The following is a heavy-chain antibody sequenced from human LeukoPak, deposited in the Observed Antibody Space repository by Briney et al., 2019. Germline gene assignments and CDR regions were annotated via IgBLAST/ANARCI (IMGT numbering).Heavy chain of an antibody. CDR1: GFTFSSYG. CDR2: ISYDGSNK. D-gene: IGHD3-3*01. Sequence: PGGSLRLSCAASGFTFSSYGMHWVRQAPGKGLEWVAVISYDGSNKYYADSVKGRFTISRDNSKNTLYLQMNSLRAEDTAVYYCANRKNTNYDFWSGYYRDWGQGTLVTVSS. J-gene: IGHJ4*02. CDR3: ANRKNTNYDFWSGYYRD. V-gene: IGHV3-30*18.